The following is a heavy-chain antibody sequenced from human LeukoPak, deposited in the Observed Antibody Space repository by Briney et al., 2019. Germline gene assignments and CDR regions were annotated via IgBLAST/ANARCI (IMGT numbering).Heavy chain of an antibody. CDR2: IYYSGST. CDR3: ARVWAIAAAGINWFDP. D-gene: IGHD6-13*01. CDR1: GGSISSTTYY. V-gene: IGHV4-61*01. Sequence: SETLSLTCTVSGGSISSTTYYWSWIRQPPGKGLEWIGYIYYSGSTNYNPSLKSRVTISVDTSKNQFSLKLSSVTAADRAVYYCARVWAIAAAGINWFDPWGQGTLVTVSS. J-gene: IGHJ5*02.